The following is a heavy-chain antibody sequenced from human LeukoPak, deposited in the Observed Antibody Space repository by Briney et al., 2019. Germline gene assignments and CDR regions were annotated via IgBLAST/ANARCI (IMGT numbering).Heavy chain of an antibody. CDR1: GGSISSSNW. CDR2: IYHSGST. CDR3: ASTLGYSYGRYYFDY. D-gene: IGHD5-18*01. Sequence: KASGTLSLTCAVSGGSISSSNWWSWVRQPPGKGLEWIGEIYHSGSTNYNPSLKSRVTISVDKSKNQFSLKLSSVTAADTAVYYCASTLGYSYGRYYFDYWGQGTLVTVSS. J-gene: IGHJ4*02. V-gene: IGHV4-4*02.